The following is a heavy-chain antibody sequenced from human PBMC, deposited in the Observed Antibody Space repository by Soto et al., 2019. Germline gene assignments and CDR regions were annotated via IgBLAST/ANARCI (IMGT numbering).Heavy chain of an antibody. V-gene: IGHV3-74*01. J-gene: IGHJ4*02. CDR3: ARVLSRYYGSGSYYNFDY. CDR1: GFTFSSYW. CDR2: INSDGSST. D-gene: IGHD3-10*01. Sequence: EVQLVESGGGLVQPGGSLRLSCAASGFTFSSYWMHWVRQAPGKGLVWVSRINSDGSSTSYADSVKGRFTISRDNAKNTLYLQMNSLRAEDTAVYYCARVLSRYYGSGSYYNFDYLGQGTLVTVSS.